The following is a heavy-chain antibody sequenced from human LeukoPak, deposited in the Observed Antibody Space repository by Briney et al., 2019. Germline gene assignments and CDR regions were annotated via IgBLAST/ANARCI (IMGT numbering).Heavy chain of an antibody. J-gene: IGHJ6*03. CDR2: INAGNGNT. CDR3: ASAAARYYYYYYMDV. D-gene: IGHD6-13*01. Sequence: ASVKVSCKASGYTFTSYDINWVRQATGQGLEWMGWINAGNGNTKYSQKFQGRVTITRDTSASTAYMELSSLRSEDTAVYYCASAAARYYYYYYMDVWGKGTTVTVSS. CDR1: GYTFTSYD. V-gene: IGHV1-3*01.